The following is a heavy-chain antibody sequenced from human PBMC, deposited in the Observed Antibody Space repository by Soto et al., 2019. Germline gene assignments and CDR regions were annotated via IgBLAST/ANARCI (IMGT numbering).Heavy chain of an antibody. V-gene: IGHV3-74*01. CDR1: GFTLSSYW. D-gene: IGHD5-12*01. J-gene: IGHJ4*02. CDR2: INSDGSTT. Sequence: EVQLVESGGDLVQPGGSLRLSCAASGFTLSSYWMHWVRQAPGKGLVWVSRINSDGSTTNYADSVKGRFTISRDNAKNTLYLQMSSLRGEDTAVYYCARWGRLATASVDYWGQGTLVTVSS. CDR3: ARWGRLATASVDY.